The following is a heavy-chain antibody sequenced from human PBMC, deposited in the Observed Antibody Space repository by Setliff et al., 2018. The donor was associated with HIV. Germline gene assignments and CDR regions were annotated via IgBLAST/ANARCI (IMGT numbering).Heavy chain of an antibody. CDR1: GGSLSGYY. CDR3: ARDRYTWNYGKNYMDV. V-gene: IGHV4-34*01. J-gene: IGHJ6*03. Sequence: PSETLSLTCAVYGGSLSGYYWSWIRQPPGKGLEWIGEINHSGSTNYNPSLKSRVTISVDMSKNQLSLKLSSVTAADTAVYYCARDRYTWNYGKNYMDVWGKGTTVTVSS. CDR2: INHSGST. D-gene: IGHD1-7*01.